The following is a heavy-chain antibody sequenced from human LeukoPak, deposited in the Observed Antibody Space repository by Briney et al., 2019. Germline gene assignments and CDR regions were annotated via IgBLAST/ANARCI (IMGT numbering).Heavy chain of an antibody. D-gene: IGHD5-12*01. V-gene: IGHV4-59*01. Sequence: PSETLSLTCTVSGGSISTYYWSWIRQPPGKGLGWVGYIYYSGNTNYNPSRKSRVTISVDTSKNQFSLKLSSVTAADTAVYACARLLHPSGYEWLFDSGGQGTLVTVSS. CDR1: GGSISTYY. CDR3: ARLLHPSGYEWLFDS. J-gene: IGHJ4*02. CDR2: IYYSGNT.